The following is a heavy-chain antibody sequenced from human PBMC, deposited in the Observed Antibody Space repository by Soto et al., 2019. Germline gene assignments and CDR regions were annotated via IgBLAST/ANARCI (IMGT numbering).Heavy chain of an antibody. CDR2: IRSKAYGGTT. CDR1: GFTFGDYA. Sequence: GGSLRLSCTASGFTFGDYAMSWFRQAPGKGLEWVGFIRSKAYGGTTEYAASVKGRFTISRDDSKSIAYLQMNSLKTEDTAVYYCTRTPGGYSSSTADWYFDYWGQGTLVTVSS. CDR3: TRTPGGYSSSTADWYFDY. V-gene: IGHV3-49*03. J-gene: IGHJ4*02. D-gene: IGHD6-6*01.